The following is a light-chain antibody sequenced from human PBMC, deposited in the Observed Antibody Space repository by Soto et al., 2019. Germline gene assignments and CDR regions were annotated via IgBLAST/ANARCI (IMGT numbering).Light chain of an antibody. CDR3: ATWDNRLNTGL. CDR1: TSNIGNNY. Sequence: QSVLTQPPSVSAAPGQKVTISCSGSTSNIGNNYVSWYQQFPGTAPKLLIYEKNRRPSGIPQRFSVSRSGTSATLDITGLKTGDEADYYCATWDNRLNTGLFGGGTKLTVL. J-gene: IGLJ2*01. CDR2: EKN. V-gene: IGLV1-51*02.